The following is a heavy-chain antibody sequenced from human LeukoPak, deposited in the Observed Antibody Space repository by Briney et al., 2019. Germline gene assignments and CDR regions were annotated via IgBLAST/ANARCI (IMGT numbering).Heavy chain of an antibody. CDR3: ARDRAWNYFDY. V-gene: IGHV3-30*03. J-gene: IGHJ4*02. Sequence: GSLRLSCAPSGFTFSRHGMHWVRQAPGKGLEWVAIISNDGNRKYYAHSVEGRFTISRDNSKNTLYLQMDSLRAEDTAVYYCARDRAWNYFDYWGQGTLVTVSS. D-gene: IGHD3-3*01. CDR1: GFTFSRHG. CDR2: ISNDGNRK.